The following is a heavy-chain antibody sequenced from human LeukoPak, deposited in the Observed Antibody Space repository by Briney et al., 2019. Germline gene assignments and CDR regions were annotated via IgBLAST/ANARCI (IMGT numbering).Heavy chain of an antibody. CDR2: MNPNSGNT. CDR1: GYTFTSYD. Sequence: ASVKVSCKASGYTFTSYDINWVRQATGQGLEWMGWMNPNSGNTGYAQKFQGRVTMTRYTSISTAYMELSSLRSEDTAVYHCARRKSSTSPLEPIDYWGQGTLVTVSS. V-gene: IGHV1-8*01. J-gene: IGHJ4*02. CDR3: ARRKSSTSPLEPIDY. D-gene: IGHD2-2*01.